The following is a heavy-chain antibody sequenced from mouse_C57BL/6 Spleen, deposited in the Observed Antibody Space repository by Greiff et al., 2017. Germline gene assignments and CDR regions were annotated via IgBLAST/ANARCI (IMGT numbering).Heavy chain of an antibody. J-gene: IGHJ4*01. Sequence: EVQLVESGGGLVKPGGSLKLSCAASGFTFSSYAMSWVRQTPEKRLEWVATISDGGSYTYYPDNVKGRFTISRDNAKNNLYLQMSHLKSEDTAMYYCARDYYDYDDYAMDYWGQGTSVTVSS. V-gene: IGHV5-4*01. CDR3: ARDYYDYDDYAMDY. CDR2: ISDGGSYT. D-gene: IGHD2-4*01. CDR1: GFTFSSYA.